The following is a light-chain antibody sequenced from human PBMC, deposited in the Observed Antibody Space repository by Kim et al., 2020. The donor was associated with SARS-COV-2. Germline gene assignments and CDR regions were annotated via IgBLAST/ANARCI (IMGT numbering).Light chain of an antibody. V-gene: IGLV3-9*01. CDR2: RDS. CDR3: QVWDASTDVV. CDR1: NIGSKS. Sequence: VALGQTARITCGGNNIGSKSVHWYQQKPGQAPVLVIYRDSKRPSGIPERFSGSNSGNTATLTISRAPAGDETNYYCQVWDASTDVVFGGGTQLTVL. J-gene: IGLJ2*01.